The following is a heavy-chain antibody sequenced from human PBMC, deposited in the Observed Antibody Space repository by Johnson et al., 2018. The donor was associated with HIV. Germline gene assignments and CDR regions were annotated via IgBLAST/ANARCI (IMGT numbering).Heavy chain of an antibody. J-gene: IGHJ3*02. Sequence: VQLVESGGGVVRPGGSLRLSCVASGFTFDDYGMSWVRQAPGKGLEWVAVIYSGGSTYYADSVKGRFTISRDNSKNTRYLQMNSLRGEDTAVYYCAKSYSSSWYTDAFDIWVNGQWSPSLQ. D-gene: IGHD6-13*01. V-gene: IGHV3-23*03. CDR3: AKSYSSSWYTDAFDI. CDR1: GFTFDDYG. CDR2: IYSGGST.